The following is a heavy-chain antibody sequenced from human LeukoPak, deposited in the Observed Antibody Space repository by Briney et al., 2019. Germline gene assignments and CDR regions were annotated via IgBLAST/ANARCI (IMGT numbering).Heavy chain of an antibody. CDR2: IYSGGST. Sequence: GGSLRLSCAASGFTVSSNYMSWVRQAPGKGLEWVSVIYSGGSTYYADSVKGRFTISRDNSKNTLYLQMNSLRAEDTAVYYCARENDGIAAAGPSGAFDIWGQGTMVTVSS. CDR3: ARENDGIAAAGPSGAFDI. J-gene: IGHJ3*02. V-gene: IGHV3-66*01. CDR1: GFTVSSNY. D-gene: IGHD6-13*01.